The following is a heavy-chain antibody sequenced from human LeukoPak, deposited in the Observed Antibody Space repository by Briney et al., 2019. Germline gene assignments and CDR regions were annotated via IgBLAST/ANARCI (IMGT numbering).Heavy chain of an antibody. CDR2: ISGSGGST. CDR3: AKDPAGALIAVAGITSDY. J-gene: IGHJ4*02. CDR1: GFTFSSYA. Sequence: GGSLRLSCAAPGFTFSSYAMSWVRQAPGKGLEWVSAISGSGGSTYYADSVKGRFTISRDNSKNTLYLQMNSLRAEDTAVYYCAKDPAGALIAVAGITSDYWGQGTLVTVSS. D-gene: IGHD6-19*01. V-gene: IGHV3-23*01.